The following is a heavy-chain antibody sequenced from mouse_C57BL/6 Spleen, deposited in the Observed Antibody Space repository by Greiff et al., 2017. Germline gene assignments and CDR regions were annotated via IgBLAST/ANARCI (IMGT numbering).Heavy chain of an antibody. D-gene: IGHD1-1*01. V-gene: IGHV5-4*01. Sequence: EVQRVESGGGLVKPGGSLKLSCAASGFTFSSYAMSWVRQTPEKRLEWVATISDGGSYTYYPDNVKGRFTISRDNAKNNLYLQMSHLKSEDTAMYYCAREAIYYGSHYFDYWGQGTTLTVSS. J-gene: IGHJ2*01. CDR1: GFTFSSYA. CDR2: ISDGGSYT. CDR3: AREAIYYGSHYFDY.